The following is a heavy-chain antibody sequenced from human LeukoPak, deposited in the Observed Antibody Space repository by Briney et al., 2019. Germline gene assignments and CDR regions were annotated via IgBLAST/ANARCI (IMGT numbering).Heavy chain of an antibody. CDR3: ARGIAYVDIVATPPGSFDY. D-gene: IGHD5-12*01. Sequence: SETLSLTCTVSGGSITTYYWSWIRQPPGKGLEWIGYIYYSRSANYNPSLKSRVTMSVDTSKNQFSLQLNSVTPEDTAVYYCARGIAYVDIVATPPGSFDYWGQGTLVTVSS. CDR2: IYYSRSA. J-gene: IGHJ4*02. V-gene: IGHV4-59*12. CDR1: GGSITTYY.